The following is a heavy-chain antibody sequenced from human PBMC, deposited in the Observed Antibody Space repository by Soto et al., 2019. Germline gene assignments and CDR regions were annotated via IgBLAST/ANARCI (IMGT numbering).Heavy chain of an antibody. CDR3: ARDFEPWGSTYGMDV. Sequence: PGGSLRLSCAASGFTFSSYSMNWVRQAPGKGLEWVSSISSSSSYIYYADSVKGRFTISRDNAKNSLYLQMNSLRAEDTAVYYCARDFEPWGSTYGMDVWGQGTTVTVSS. V-gene: IGHV3-21*01. CDR2: ISSSSSYI. D-gene: IGHD3-16*01. J-gene: IGHJ6*02. CDR1: GFTFSSYS.